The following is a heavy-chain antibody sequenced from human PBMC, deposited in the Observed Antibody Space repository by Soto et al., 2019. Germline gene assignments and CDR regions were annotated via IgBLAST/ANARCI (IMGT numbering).Heavy chain of an antibody. Sequence: PSETLSLTCTVSGGSISSGGYYWSWIRQHPGKGLEWIGYIYYSGSTYYNPSLKSRVTISVDTSKNQFSLKLSSVTAADTAVYYCAREIRSYSVSLYYFDYWGQGTLVTVSS. V-gene: IGHV4-31*03. CDR3: AREIRSYSVSLYYFDY. J-gene: IGHJ4*02. CDR2: IYYSGST. CDR1: GGSISSGGYY. D-gene: IGHD1-26*01.